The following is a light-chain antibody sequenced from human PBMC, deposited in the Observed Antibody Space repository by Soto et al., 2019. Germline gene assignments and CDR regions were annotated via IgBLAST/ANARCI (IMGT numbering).Light chain of an antibody. CDR1: QSVTSDY. Sequence: EIVLTQSPGTLSLSPGERATLSCRASQSVTSDYLAWHQQKPGQAPRLLIYGASSRATGIPDRFSGSGSGTDFTLTISRLEPEDSAVYYCQQYGSSPYTFGQGARLEIK. V-gene: IGKV3-20*01. CDR3: QQYGSSPYT. CDR2: GAS. J-gene: IGKJ2*01.